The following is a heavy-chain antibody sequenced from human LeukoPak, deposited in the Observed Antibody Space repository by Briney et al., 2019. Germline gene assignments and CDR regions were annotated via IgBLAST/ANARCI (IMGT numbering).Heavy chain of an antibody. Sequence: ASVKVSCKASGYTLTGYYMQWVRQAPGQGLEWMGRINPNSGGTDYAQNFQGRVTMTRDTSISIVYMELSSLKSNDTAVYYCARQGSLGTWFDPWGQGTLVTVSS. V-gene: IGHV1-2*06. CDR2: INPNSGGT. CDR1: GYTLTGYY. CDR3: ARQGSLGTWFDP. J-gene: IGHJ5*02. D-gene: IGHD7-27*01.